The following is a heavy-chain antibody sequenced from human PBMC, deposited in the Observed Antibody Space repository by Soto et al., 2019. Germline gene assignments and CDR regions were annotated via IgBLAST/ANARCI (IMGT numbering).Heavy chain of an antibody. CDR2: IKQDGSEK. CDR1: GFTFSSYW. CDR3: ARVRITMVRGVMAEYYFDY. V-gene: IGHV3-7*01. D-gene: IGHD3-10*01. Sequence: GGSLRLSCAASGFTFSSYWMSWVRQAPGKGLEWVANIKQDGSEKYYVDSVKGRFTISRDNAKNSLYLQMNSLRAEDTAVYYCARVRITMVRGVMAEYYFDYWGQGTLVTVSS. J-gene: IGHJ4*02.